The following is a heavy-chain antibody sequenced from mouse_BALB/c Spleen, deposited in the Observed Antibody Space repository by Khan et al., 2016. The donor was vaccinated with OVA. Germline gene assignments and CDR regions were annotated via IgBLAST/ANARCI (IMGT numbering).Heavy chain of an antibody. D-gene: IGHD1-1*01. CDR3: ARRGLRWDFDY. J-gene: IGHJ2*01. Sequence: VQLQQSGAELAKPGASVKMSCKASGYTFINYWILWVKQRPGQGLEWIGYINPSTGYTEYNQYFKDKATLTADKSSSTAYMQLSSLTSEDSAVYYCARRGLRWDFDYWGQGTTLTVSS. CDR2: INPSTGYT. CDR1: GYTFINYW. V-gene: IGHV1-7*01.